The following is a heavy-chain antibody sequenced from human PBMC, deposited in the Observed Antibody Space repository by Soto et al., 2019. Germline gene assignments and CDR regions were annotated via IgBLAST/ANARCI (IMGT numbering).Heavy chain of an antibody. CDR3: AKGRGPSRGITIFGVVREDYYYYGMDV. D-gene: IGHD3-3*01. J-gene: IGHJ6*02. V-gene: IGHV3-30*18. CDR1: GFTFSSYG. Sequence: GGSLRLSCAASGFTFSSYGMHWVRQAPGKGLEWVAVISYDGSNKYYADSVKGRFTISRDNSKNTLYLQMNSLRAEDTAVYYCAKGRGPSRGITIFGVVREDYYYYGMDVWGQGTTVTVSS. CDR2: ISYDGSNK.